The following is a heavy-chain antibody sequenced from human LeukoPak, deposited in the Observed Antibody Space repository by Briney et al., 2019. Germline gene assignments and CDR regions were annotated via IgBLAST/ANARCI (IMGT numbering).Heavy chain of an antibody. J-gene: IGHJ4*02. Sequence: SETLSLTCTVSGGSISNYYWSWIRQSPGRGLECIGYIYSSGSANYNPSLKSRDTISIDTSNNHFSLKLTSVTAADTAVYFCARGRSEFAYWGQGILVTVSS. CDR3: ARGRSEFAY. CDR2: IYSSGSA. CDR1: GGSISNYY. V-gene: IGHV4-59*01.